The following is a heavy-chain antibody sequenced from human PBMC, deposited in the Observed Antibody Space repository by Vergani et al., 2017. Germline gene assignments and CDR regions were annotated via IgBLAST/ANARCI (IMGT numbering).Heavy chain of an antibody. CDR3: ARAPAKMGGSGSYSGGIDY. D-gene: IGHD1-26*01. V-gene: IGHV1-8*01. CDR2: MNPNSGNT. Sequence: QVQLVQSGAEVKKPGASVKVSCKASGYTFTSYDINWVRQATGQGLEWMGWMNPNSGNTGYAQKFQGRVTMTRNTSISTAYMELSSLRSEDTAVYYCARAPAKMGGSGSYSGGIDYWGQGTLVTVSS. CDR1: GYTFTSYD. J-gene: IGHJ4*02.